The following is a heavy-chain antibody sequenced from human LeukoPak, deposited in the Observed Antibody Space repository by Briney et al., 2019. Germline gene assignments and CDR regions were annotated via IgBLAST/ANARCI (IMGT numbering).Heavy chain of an antibody. CDR3: ATLVYSGSRYHFDT. CDR2: FLYSGTT. Sequence: SETLSLTCSVSNGAVKNYYWTWIRQPPGQGLEWIGNFLYSGTTTYRASLDSRLIISVDNSKNTVSLRLFSVTAADAAVYYCATLVYSGSRYHFDTWGQGTLVTVSS. CDR1: NGAVKNYY. J-gene: IGHJ4*02. V-gene: IGHV4-59*02. D-gene: IGHD1-26*01.